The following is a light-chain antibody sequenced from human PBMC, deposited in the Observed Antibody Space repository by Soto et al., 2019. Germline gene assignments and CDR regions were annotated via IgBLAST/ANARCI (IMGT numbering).Light chain of an antibody. CDR2: GAS. CDR1: QSVSINY. Sequence: EIVLTQSPGTLSLSPGERATLSCRASQSVSINYVAWYQQRPGQAPRLLIYGASGRATGIPDRFSGSESGTDFTLTISSLEPEDFAIYYCQQRTNWPPTFGGGTKVDIK. J-gene: IGKJ4*01. V-gene: IGKV3D-20*02. CDR3: QQRTNWPPT.